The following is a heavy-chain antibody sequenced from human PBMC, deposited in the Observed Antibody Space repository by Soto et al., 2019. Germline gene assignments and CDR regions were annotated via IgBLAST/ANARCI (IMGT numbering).Heavy chain of an antibody. CDR2: INHSGST. V-gene: IGHV4-34*01. J-gene: IGHJ4*02. CDR1: GGSFSGYY. Sequence: QVQLQQWGAGLLKPSETLSLTCAVYGGSFSGYYWSWIRQPPGKGLEWVGEINHSGSTNYNPYLKSRVTISVDTSKNQFSLKLRSVTAADTAVYYCARAPYNWNYVSFSRLNPYFDYWGQGTLVTVSS. CDR3: ARAPYNWNYVSFSRLNPYFDY. D-gene: IGHD1-7*01.